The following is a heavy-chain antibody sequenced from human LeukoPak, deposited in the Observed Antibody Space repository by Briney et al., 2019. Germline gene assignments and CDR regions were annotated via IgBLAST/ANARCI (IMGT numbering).Heavy chain of an antibody. CDR2: INPSGGST. CDR1: GYTFTSYY. Sequence: ASAKVSCKASGYTFTSYYMHWVRQAPGQGLEWMGIINPSGGSTSYAQKFQGRVTMTRDTSTSTVYMELSSLRSEDTAVYYCARDAQVDDSSGYSLGYWGQGTLVTVSS. D-gene: IGHD3-22*01. J-gene: IGHJ4*02. V-gene: IGHV1-46*01. CDR3: ARDAQVDDSSGYSLGY.